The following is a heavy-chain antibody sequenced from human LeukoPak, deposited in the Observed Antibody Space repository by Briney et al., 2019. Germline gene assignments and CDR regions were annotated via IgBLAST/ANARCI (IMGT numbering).Heavy chain of an antibody. Sequence: GASVKVSCKASGYTFTGYFVHWVRQAPGQGLEWMGWINTNTGNPTYAQGFTGRFVFSLDTSVSTAYLQISSLKAEDTAVYYCARVPITMVRGVYGPNWFDPWGQGTLVTVSS. CDR2: INTNTGNP. CDR3: ARVPITMVRGVYGPNWFDP. CDR1: GYTFTGYF. D-gene: IGHD3-10*01. J-gene: IGHJ5*02. V-gene: IGHV7-4-1*02.